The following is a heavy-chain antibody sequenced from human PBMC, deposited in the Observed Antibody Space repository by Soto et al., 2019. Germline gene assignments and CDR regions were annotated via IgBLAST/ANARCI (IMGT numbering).Heavy chain of an antibody. CDR3: ARFVRSCSATTCSTRADV. J-gene: IGHJ6*02. D-gene: IGHD2-2*01. CDR1: GGSVDRGDYY. V-gene: IGHV4-61*08. CDR2: IYSGGST. Sequence: SETLSLTCTVSGGSVDRGDYYWTWIRQPPGKGLEWIGFIYSGGSTKNPSLRSRVTMSVDTSKNQFSLKLRSVIVADTAVYHCARFVRSCSATTCSTRADVWGQGITVTVSS.